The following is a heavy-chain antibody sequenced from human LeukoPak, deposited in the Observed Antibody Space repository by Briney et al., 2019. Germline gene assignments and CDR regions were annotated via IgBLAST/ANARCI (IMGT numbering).Heavy chain of an antibody. CDR3: ARLPVWGSKGVSGMDV. J-gene: IGHJ6*02. Sequence: PSETLSLTCTVSGGSISSSSYYWGWIRQPPGKGLEWIGSIYYNGSTYYNPSLKSRVTISVDTSKNQFSLKLSSVTAADTAVYYCARLPVWGSKGVSGMDVWGQGTTVTVSS. CDR1: GGSISSSSYY. V-gene: IGHV4-39*01. D-gene: IGHD3-16*01. CDR2: IYYNGST.